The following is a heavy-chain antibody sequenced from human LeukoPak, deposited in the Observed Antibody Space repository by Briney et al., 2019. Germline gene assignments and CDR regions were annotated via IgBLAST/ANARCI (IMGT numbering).Heavy chain of an antibody. J-gene: IGHJ4*02. D-gene: IGHD1-26*01. CDR1: GFTFNSYW. V-gene: IGHV3-7*01. CDR2: IKQDGSEK. Sequence: SGGSLRLSCAASGFTFNSYWMSWVRQAPGKGLEWMANIKQDGSEKYYADSVKGRFSISRDNARNSVYLQMASLRVEDTAVYYCARDPVEWELLLDYWGQGTLVTVSS. CDR3: ARDPVEWELLLDY.